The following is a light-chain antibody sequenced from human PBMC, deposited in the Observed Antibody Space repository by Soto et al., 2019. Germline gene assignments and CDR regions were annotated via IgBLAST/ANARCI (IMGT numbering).Light chain of an antibody. J-gene: IGKJ1*01. CDR2: AAS. CDR1: QGIRNA. V-gene: IGKV1-6*01. Sequence: AIQMTQSPSSLSASVGDRVTITCRASQGIRNALGWYQQKPGKAPKLLTYAASSLQSGAPSRFSGSGSGTDFTLTISGLHPEDFATYYCLQDYNYPRTFGQGTKVDIK. CDR3: LQDYNYPRT.